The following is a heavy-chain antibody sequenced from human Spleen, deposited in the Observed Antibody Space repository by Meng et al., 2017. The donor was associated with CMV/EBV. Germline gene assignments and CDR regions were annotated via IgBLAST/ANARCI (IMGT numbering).Heavy chain of an antibody. V-gene: IGHV3-7*01. Sequence: GESLKISCAASGFTLSSYWMSWVRQAPGKGLEWVANIKQDGSEKNYVDSVKGRFTISRDNAKNSLYLQMNSLRAEDTAVYYCASSEYCSTSRCYMYYFDFWGQGTLVTVSS. CDR3: ASSEYCSTSRCYMYYFDF. J-gene: IGHJ4*02. D-gene: IGHD2-15*01. CDR1: GFTLSSYW. CDR2: IKQDGSEK.